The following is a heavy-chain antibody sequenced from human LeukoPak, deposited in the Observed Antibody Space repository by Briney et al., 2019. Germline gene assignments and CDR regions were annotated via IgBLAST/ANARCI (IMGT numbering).Heavy chain of an antibody. D-gene: IGHD6-19*01. V-gene: IGHV3-48*01. Sequence: GGSLRLSCAASGFTFSSYSMNWVRQAPGKGLEWVSYISSSSSTIYYADSVKGRFTISRDTSKNTVSLQMNSLRAEDTAVYYCAGDKTTGGWYEFDYWGQGTLVTVSS. CDR1: GFTFSSYS. CDR2: ISSSSSTI. CDR3: AGDKTTGGWYEFDY. J-gene: IGHJ4*02.